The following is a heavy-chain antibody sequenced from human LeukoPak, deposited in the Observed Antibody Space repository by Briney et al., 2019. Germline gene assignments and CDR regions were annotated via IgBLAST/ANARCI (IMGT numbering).Heavy chain of an antibody. D-gene: IGHD3-22*01. CDR3: ARIYDSSFIDY. CDR2: IKQDGSVK. CDR1: GFTLSTYW. V-gene: IGHV3-7*04. Sequence: GGSLRLSCAASGFTLSTYWMSWVRQAPGEGLEWVANIKQDGSVKRYVDSVNGRSTISRDNAKNSLYLQMNSLRAEDTAVYYCARIYDSSFIDYWARGALVTASS. J-gene: IGHJ4*02.